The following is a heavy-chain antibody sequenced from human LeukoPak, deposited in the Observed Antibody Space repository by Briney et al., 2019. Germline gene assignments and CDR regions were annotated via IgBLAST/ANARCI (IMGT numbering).Heavy chain of an antibody. J-gene: IGHJ4*02. Sequence: KPGGSLRLSCAASGFTFRDYYMSWIRQAPGKGLEWVSYISSSSYTNYAGSVKGRFTISRDNAKNSLFLQMNSLRAEDTAVYYCARDAPGDNPIDYWGQGTLVTVSS. D-gene: IGHD4-17*01. CDR1: GFTFRDYY. V-gene: IGHV3-11*06. CDR2: ISSSSYT. CDR3: ARDAPGDNPIDY.